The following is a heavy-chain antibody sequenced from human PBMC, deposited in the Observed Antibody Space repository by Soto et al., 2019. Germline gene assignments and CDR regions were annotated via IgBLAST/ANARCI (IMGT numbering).Heavy chain of an antibody. J-gene: IGHJ6*02. CDR3: ARDQKEDYDSSGTEPHYGMDV. D-gene: IGHD3-22*01. CDR2: IYYSGST. Sequence: PSETLSLTCTVSGVSISSGGYYWSWIRQHPGMGLEWIVYIYYSGSTYYNPSHKSRVTISVDTSKNQFSLKLSSVTAADTAVYYCARDQKEDYDSSGTEPHYGMDVWGQGTTVTVSS. CDR1: GVSISSGGYY. V-gene: IGHV4-31*03.